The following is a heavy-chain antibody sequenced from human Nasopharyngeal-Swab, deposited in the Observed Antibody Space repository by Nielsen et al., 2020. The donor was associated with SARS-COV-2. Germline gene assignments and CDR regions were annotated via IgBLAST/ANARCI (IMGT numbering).Heavy chain of an antibody. CDR2: INPNSGGT. CDR3: ARSGSYSDAFDI. D-gene: IGHD1-26*01. V-gene: IGHV1-2*06. J-gene: IGHJ3*02. Sequence: ASVQVSCKASGYTFTGYYMHWVRQAPGQGLEWMGRINPNSGGTNYAQKFQGRVTMTRDTSISTAYMELSRLRSDDTAVYYCARSGSYSDAFDIWGQGTMVTVSS. CDR1: GYTFTGYY.